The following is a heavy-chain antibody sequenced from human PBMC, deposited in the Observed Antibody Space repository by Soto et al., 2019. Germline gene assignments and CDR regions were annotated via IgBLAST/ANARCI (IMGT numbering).Heavy chain of an antibody. CDR2: IYYSGST. CDR1: GGSVSSGSYY. J-gene: IGHJ4*02. CDR3: ARGVLEWLFPHFDY. Sequence: PSETLSLTCTVSGGSVSSGSYYWSWIRQPPGKGLEWIGYIYYSGSTNYNPSLKSRVTISVDTSKNQFSLKLSSVTAADTAVYYCARGVLEWLFPHFDYWGQGTLVTVSS. V-gene: IGHV4-61*01. D-gene: IGHD3-3*01.